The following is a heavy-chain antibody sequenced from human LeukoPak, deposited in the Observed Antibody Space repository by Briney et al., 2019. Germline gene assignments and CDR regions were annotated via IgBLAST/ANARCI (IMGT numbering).Heavy chain of an antibody. CDR1: GYTFNDYY. V-gene: IGHV1-2*02. J-gene: IGHJ4*02. CDR2: INPNSGAT. CDR3: ARDNDSRDPPHFDY. Sequence: ASVKVSCKASGYTFNDYYVHWVRQAPGQGLEWMGWINPNSGATYYAQNFQGRVTLTRDTSISTAYMELSSLRSEDTAVYYCARDNDSRDPPHFDYWGQGTLVTVSS. D-gene: IGHD3-16*01.